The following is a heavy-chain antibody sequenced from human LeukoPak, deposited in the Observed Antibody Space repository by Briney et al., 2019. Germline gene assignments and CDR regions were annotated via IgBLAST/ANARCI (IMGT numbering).Heavy chain of an antibody. CDR3: ASRNLGFWSGYSLDY. CDR2: IYYSGSA. J-gene: IGHJ4*02. V-gene: IGHV4-39*01. D-gene: IGHD3-3*01. CDR1: GGSISSSSYY. Sequence: PSETLSLTCTVSGGSISSSSYYWGWIRQPPGKGLEWIGSIYYSGSAYYNPSLKSRVTISVDTSKNQFSLKLSSVTAADTAVYYCASRNLGFWSGYSLDYWGQGTLVTVSS.